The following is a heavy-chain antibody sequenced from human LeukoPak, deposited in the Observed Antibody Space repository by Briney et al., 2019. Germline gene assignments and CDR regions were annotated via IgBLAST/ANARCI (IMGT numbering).Heavy chain of an antibody. CDR2: IKEDGSEK. J-gene: IGHJ4*02. V-gene: IGHV3-7*01. CDR1: GFTFSSYW. D-gene: IGHD3-10*01. Sequence: GGSLRPSCAASGFTFSSYWMKWVRQAPGKGLEWVTNIKEDGSEKYYADSVKGRFTISRDNAKNSLYLQMNSLRVEDTAVYYCTIDSWELRGYWGQGTLVIVSS. CDR3: TIDSWELRGY.